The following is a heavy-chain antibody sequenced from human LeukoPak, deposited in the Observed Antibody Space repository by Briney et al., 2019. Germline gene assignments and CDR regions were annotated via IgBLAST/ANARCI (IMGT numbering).Heavy chain of an antibody. CDR3: ASSGGYCSSTSCYDWFDP. V-gene: IGHV3-21*01. J-gene: IGHJ5*02. CDR1: GFTFSSYS. Sequence: PGGSLRLSCAASGFTFSSYSMNWVRQAPGKGLEWVSSISSSSSYIYYADSVKGRFTISRDNAKNSLYLQMNSLRAEDTAVYYCASSGGYCSSTSCYDWFDPWGQGTLVTVSS. CDR2: ISSSSSYI. D-gene: IGHD2-2*01.